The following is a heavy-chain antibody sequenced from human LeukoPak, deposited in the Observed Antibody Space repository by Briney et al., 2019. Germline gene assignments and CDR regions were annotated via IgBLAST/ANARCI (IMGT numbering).Heavy chain of an antibody. Sequence: PSETLSLTCAVSGYSISSGYYWGWIRQPPGKGLEWIGSIYHSGSTYYNPSLKSRVTISVDTSKNQLSLKLSSVTAADTAVYYCARSVYYDFWSGYYYYFDYWGQGTLVTVSS. V-gene: IGHV4-38-2*01. CDR1: GYSISSGYY. CDR2: IYHSGST. J-gene: IGHJ4*02. D-gene: IGHD3-3*01. CDR3: ARSVYYDFWSGYYYYFDY.